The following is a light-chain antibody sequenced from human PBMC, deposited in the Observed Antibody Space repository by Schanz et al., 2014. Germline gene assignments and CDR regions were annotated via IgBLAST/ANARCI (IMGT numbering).Light chain of an antibody. Sequence: QSALIQPPSASGSPGQSVTFSCPGTSSDVGGYNYVSWYQQHPGKAPKLMIYEVSKRPSGVPDRFSGSKSGNTASLTVSGLQAEDEADYYCSSYAGTNFWVFGGGTKVTVL. V-gene: IGLV2-8*01. CDR1: SSDVGGYNY. CDR3: SSYAGTNFWV. CDR2: EVS. J-gene: IGLJ3*02.